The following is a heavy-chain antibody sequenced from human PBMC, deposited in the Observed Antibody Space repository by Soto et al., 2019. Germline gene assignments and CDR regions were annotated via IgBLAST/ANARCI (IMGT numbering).Heavy chain of an antibody. J-gene: IGHJ1*01. V-gene: IGHV4-39*01. CDR1: GGSISSSTYF. CDR3: ARPGSNSGSYSEYFQH. Sequence: QLQLQESGPGLVKPSETLSLTCTVSGGSISSSTYFWGWIRQPPGKGLEWIGSIDYSGTTYYNTSLRTRAPISVDTAKTQSSLKLSSVHAADTAVYYCARPGSNSGSYSEYFQHWGQGTLVTVSS. CDR2: IDYSGTT. D-gene: IGHD1-26*01.